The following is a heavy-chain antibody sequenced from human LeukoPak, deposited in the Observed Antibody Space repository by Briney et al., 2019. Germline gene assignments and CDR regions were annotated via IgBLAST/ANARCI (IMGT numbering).Heavy chain of an antibody. Sequence: PGGSLRLSCAASGFTFSSYWMHWVRQAPGKGLVWVSRINSDGSSTSYADSVKGRFTISRDNAKNTMYLQMNSLRAEDTAVYYCARGRCSTTSCYGYNWFDPWGQGTLVTVSS. CDR1: GFTFSSYW. V-gene: IGHV3-74*01. CDR2: INSDGSST. J-gene: IGHJ5*02. D-gene: IGHD2-2*01. CDR3: ARGRCSTTSCYGYNWFDP.